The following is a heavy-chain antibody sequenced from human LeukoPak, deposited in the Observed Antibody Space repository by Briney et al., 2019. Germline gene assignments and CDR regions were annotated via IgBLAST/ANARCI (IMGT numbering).Heavy chain of an antibody. J-gene: IGHJ6*03. CDR1: GASISSSY. Sequence: SETPSLTCTVSGASISSSYWSWIRQPPGKGLEWIGYIYCTGSTNYNPSLKSRVTISVDMSKNQFSLQLSSVAAADTAAYYCARLGIYPIQGYNYNYHYMDVWAKGTTVTVSS. D-gene: IGHD1-1*01. CDR2: IYCTGST. V-gene: IGHV4-59*08. CDR3: ARLGIYPIQGYNYNYHYMDV.